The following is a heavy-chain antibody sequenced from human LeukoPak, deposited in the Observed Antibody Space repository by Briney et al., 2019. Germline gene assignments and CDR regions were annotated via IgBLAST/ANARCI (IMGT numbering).Heavy chain of an antibody. V-gene: IGHV4-34*01. Sequence: SETLSLTCAVYGGSFSGYYWSWIRQPPGKGLEWIGEINHSGSTNYNPSLKSRATISVDTSKNQFSLKLSSVTAADTAVYYCARETIAAAGIAYAFDIWGQGTMVTVSS. CDR3: ARETIAAAGIAYAFDI. CDR1: GGSFSGYY. D-gene: IGHD6-13*01. J-gene: IGHJ3*02. CDR2: INHSGST.